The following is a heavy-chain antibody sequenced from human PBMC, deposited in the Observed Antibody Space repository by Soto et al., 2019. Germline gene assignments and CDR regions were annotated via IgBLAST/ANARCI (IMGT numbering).Heavy chain of an antibody. Sequence: QVQLVQSGAEVKKPGASVKVSCKASGYTFTSYGISWVRQAPGQGLEWMGWSSAYNGNTNYAQKHQGRVTMTKGTSSSTAYMELRILRSDDTAVYYCARGKTMVRGVILYYFDYWGQGTLVTVSS. V-gene: IGHV1-18*01. CDR3: ARGKTMVRGVILYYFDY. D-gene: IGHD3-10*01. CDR2: SSAYNGNT. CDR1: GYTFTSYG. J-gene: IGHJ4*02.